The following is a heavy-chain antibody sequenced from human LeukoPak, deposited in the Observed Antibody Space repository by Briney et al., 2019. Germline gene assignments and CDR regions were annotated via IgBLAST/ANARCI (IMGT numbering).Heavy chain of an antibody. J-gene: IGHJ4*02. CDR3: AKDRYCSSTSSKAFDY. D-gene: IGHD2-2*01. Sequence: GGSLRLSCAASGFTFSSYSMMWVRQAPGKGLEWVSAISGSGGSTYYADSVKGRFTISRDNSKNTLYLQMNSLRAEDAAVYYCAKDRYCSSTSSKAFDYWGQGTLVTVSS. CDR1: GFTFSSYS. V-gene: IGHV3-23*01. CDR2: ISGSGGST.